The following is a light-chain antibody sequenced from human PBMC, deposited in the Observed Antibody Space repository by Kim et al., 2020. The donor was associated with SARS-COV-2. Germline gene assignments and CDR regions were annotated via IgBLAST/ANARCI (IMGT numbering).Light chain of an antibody. CDR2: RDI. CDR3: QVWDSSTGLV. CDR1: NIGNYN. Sequence: SYELTQPLSVSVALGQTARITCGENNIGNYNVHWYQQKPGQAPVLVIFRDINRPSGIPARFSASNSGNTATLTISRAQAGDEADYYCQVWDSSTGLVFGGGTQLTVL. J-gene: IGLJ2*01. V-gene: IGLV3-9*01.